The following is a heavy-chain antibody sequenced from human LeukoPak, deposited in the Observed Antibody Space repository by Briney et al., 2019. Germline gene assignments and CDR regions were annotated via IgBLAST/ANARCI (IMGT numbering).Heavy chain of an antibody. J-gene: IGHJ4*02. CDR2: MNGEGTTI. CDR1: GLTFRTTW. V-gene: IGHV3-74*01. CDR3: ATARNFRFEY. Sequence: GGSLRLSCATSGLTFRTTWMHWVRQAPGKGLMWVSRMNGEGTTIDYADSVKGRFTVSRDYAKNTLFLQMNNLRTEDTALCFCATARNFRFEYWGQGSLVIVSA. D-gene: IGHD1-7*01.